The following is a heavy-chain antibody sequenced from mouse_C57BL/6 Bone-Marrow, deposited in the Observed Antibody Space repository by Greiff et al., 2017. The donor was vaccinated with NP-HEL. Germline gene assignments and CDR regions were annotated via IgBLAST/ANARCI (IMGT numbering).Heavy chain of an antibody. CDR1: GYSITSGYY. CDR3: ATCYLYYFDY. J-gene: IGHJ2*01. Sequence: DVQLQESGPGLVKPSQSLSLTCSVTGYSITSGYYWNWIRQFPGNKLEWMGYISYDGSNNYNPALKNRISITRDTSKNQFFLKFNSVTTEDTATYYCATCYLYYFDYWGQGTTLTVSS. CDR2: ISYDGSN. V-gene: IGHV3-6*01.